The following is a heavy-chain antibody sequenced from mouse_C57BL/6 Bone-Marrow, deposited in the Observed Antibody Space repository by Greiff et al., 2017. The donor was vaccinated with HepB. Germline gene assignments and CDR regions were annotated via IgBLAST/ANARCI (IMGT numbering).Heavy chain of an antibody. CDR2: IYPGDGDT. Sequence: VQLVESGPELVKPGASVKISCKASGYAFSSSWMNWVKQRPGKGLEWIGRIYPGDGDTNYNGKFKGKATLTADKSSSTAYMQLSSLTSEDSAVYFCARSTTVPIAYWGQGTTLTVSS. CDR3: ARSTTVPIAY. V-gene: IGHV1-82*01. CDR1: GYAFSSSW. J-gene: IGHJ2*01. D-gene: IGHD1-1*01.